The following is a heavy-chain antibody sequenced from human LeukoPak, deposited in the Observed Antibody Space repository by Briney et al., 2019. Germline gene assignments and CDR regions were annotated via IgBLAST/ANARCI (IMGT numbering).Heavy chain of an antibody. CDR1: GFTFSSYV. CDR3: AKRKSSPYWYFDL. Sequence: GGSLRLSCAVSGFTFSSYVMSWVRQAPGKGLEWVSAISGSGGSTYYADSVKGRFTISRDNSKNTLYLQMNSLRAEDTAVYYCAKRKSSPYWYFDLWGRGTLVTVSS. V-gene: IGHV3-23*01. CDR2: ISGSGGST. J-gene: IGHJ2*01.